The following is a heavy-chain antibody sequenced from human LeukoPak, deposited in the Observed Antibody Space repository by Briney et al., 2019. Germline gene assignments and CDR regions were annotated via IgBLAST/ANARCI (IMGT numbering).Heavy chain of an antibody. CDR1: GFTFSNYS. J-gene: IGHJ4*02. D-gene: IGHD3-22*01. Sequence: GGSLRLSCVGSGFTFSNYSMNWVRQAPGKGLEWVSSISSSSSHTYYADSVKGRFTISRDNAKNAVYLQLNGLTADDTAVYYCAKLILISADDWGQGTLVSVSS. CDR3: AKLILISADD. V-gene: IGHV3-21*01. CDR2: ISSSSSHT.